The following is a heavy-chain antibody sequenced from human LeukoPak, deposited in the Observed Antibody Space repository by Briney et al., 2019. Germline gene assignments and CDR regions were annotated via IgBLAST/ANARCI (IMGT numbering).Heavy chain of an antibody. V-gene: IGHV3-66*01. Sequence: GRSLRLSCAASGFTVSSNYMSWVRQAPGKGLEWVSVIYSGGSTYYADSVKGRFAISRDNSKNTLYLQMNSLRAEDTAVYYCASPGTTDIVATIHYWGQGTLVTVSS. CDR3: ASPGTTDIVATIHY. CDR2: IYSGGST. D-gene: IGHD5-12*01. CDR1: GFTVSSNY. J-gene: IGHJ4*02.